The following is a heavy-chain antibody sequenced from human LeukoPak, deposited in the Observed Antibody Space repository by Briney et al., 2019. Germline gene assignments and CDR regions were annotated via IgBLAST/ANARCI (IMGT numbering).Heavy chain of an antibody. Sequence: GGSLRLSCAASGFTFSDYYMSWSRQAPGKGLEWVSSISRSGSTIYYADSVKRRFTSSSDNPNNPLYLQMNSLRAEDPAAYYSARYVDTVMVSGHFHFWGQGPLVPVSS. V-gene: IGHV3-11*01. J-gene: IGHJ4*02. CDR1: GFTFSDYY. CDR2: ISRSGSTI. D-gene: IGHD5-18*01. CDR3: ARYVDTVMVSGHFHF.